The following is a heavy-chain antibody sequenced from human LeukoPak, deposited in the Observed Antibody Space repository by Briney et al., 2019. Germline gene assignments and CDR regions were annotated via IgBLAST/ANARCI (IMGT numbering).Heavy chain of an antibody. V-gene: IGHV1-3*01. D-gene: IGHD3-16*01. Sequence: ASVKVSCKASGYTFTSYAMHWVRQAPGQRLEWMGWINAGNGNTKYSQKFQGRVTITRDTSASTAYMELSSLRSEDTAVYYCARVKGFHRGVLDYWGQGTLVTVSS. CDR3: ARVKGFHRGVLDY. J-gene: IGHJ4*02. CDR2: INAGNGNT. CDR1: GYTFTSYA.